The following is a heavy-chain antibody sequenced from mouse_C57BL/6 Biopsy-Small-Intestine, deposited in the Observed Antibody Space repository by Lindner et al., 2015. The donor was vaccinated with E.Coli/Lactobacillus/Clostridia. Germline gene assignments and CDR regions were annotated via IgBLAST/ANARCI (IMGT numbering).Heavy chain of an antibody. CDR1: GFTFNTYA. Sequence: VQLQESGGGLVQPKGSLKLSCAASGFTFNTYAVHWVRQAPGKGLEWVARIRSKSNKYATYYADSVKDRFTTSRDDSQNMLFLQMNNLKTEDTAMYYCVRFYDGYYGGYFDVWGTGTTVTVSS. J-gene: IGHJ1*03. V-gene: IGHV10-3*01. CDR2: IRSKSNKYAT. CDR3: VRFYDGYYGGYFDV. D-gene: IGHD2-3*01.